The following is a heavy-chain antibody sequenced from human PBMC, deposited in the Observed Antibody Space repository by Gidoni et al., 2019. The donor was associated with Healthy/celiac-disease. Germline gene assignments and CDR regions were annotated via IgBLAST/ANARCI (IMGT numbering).Heavy chain of an antibody. J-gene: IGHJ5*02. CDR2: ISWNSGSI. Sequence: EVQLVESGGGLVQPGRSLRLSCAASGFTFDDYAMHWVRPAPGKGLEWVSGISWNSGSIGYADSVKGRFTISRDNAKNSLYLQMNSLRAEDTALYYCAKAVAGEYNWFDPWGQGTLVTVSS. D-gene: IGHD6-19*01. CDR3: AKAVAGEYNWFDP. V-gene: IGHV3-9*01. CDR1: GFTFDDYA.